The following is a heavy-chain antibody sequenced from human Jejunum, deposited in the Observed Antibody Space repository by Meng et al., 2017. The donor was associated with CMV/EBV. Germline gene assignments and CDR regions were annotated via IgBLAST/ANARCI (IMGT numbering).Heavy chain of an antibody. CDR2: TNGDGNTT. J-gene: IGHJ4*02. CDR1: GFTFSSYW. D-gene: IGHD1-26*01. Sequence: AASGFTFSSYWLHWVRQVPGKGLVWVSRTNGDGNTTAYADSVQGRFTISRDNAQNTLYLQMNSLTAEDTGVYYCANTKYSGTYFDFWGQGTLVTVSS. CDR3: ANTKYSGTYFDF. V-gene: IGHV3-74*01.